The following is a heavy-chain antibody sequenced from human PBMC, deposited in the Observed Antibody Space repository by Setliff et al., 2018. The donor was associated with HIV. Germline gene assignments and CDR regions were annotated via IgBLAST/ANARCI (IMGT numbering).Heavy chain of an antibody. CDR1: GASITSGIYY. CDR3: ARGFGSLDP. CDR2: VYFSGST. D-gene: IGHD1-26*01. V-gene: IGHV4-61*02. Sequence: SETLSLTCSVSGASITSGIYYWAWIRQPAGKGLEFIGRVYFSGSTNYNPSLKSRVTISLDTSKNRFSLNLGSVTVADTAVYYCARGFGSLDPWGKGTLVTVSS. J-gene: IGHJ5*02.